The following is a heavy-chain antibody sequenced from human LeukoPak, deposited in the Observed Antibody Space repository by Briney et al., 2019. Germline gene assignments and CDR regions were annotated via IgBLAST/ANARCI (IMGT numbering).Heavy chain of an antibody. CDR2: INPNSGGT. V-gene: IGHV1-2*02. D-gene: IGHD4-17*01. CDR3: ASLYGDYVGSDY. CDR1: GYTFTAYY. J-gene: IGHJ4*02. Sequence: GASVKVSCKASGYTFTAYYMHWVRQAPGQGLEWMGWINPNSGGTNYAQSFQGRVTMTRDTSISTAYMELSRLRSDDTAVYYCASLYGDYVGSDYWGQGTLVTVSS.